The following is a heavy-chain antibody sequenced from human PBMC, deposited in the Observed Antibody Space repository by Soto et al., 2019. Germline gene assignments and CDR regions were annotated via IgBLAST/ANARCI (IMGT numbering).Heavy chain of an antibody. D-gene: IGHD3-3*01. CDR2: IYYSGST. J-gene: IGHJ6*02. CDR3: ARHRAAYYDFWSGYYLYGDYYGMDV. Sequence: SETLSLTCTVSGGSISSSSYYWGWIRQPPGKGLEWIGSIYYSGSTYYNPSLKSRVTISVDTSKNQFSLKLSSVTAADTAVYYCARHRAAYYDFWSGYYLYGDYYGMDVWGQGTTVT. CDR1: GGSISSSSYY. V-gene: IGHV4-39*01.